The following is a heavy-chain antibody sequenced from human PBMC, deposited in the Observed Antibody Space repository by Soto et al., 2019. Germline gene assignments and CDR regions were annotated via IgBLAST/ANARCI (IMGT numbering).Heavy chain of an antibody. D-gene: IGHD2-2*01. CDR2: ISAYNGNT. Sequence: ASVKVSCKASGYTFTSYGISWVRQAPGQGLEWMGWISAYNGNTNYAQKLQGRVTMTTDTSTSTAYMELRSLRSDDTAVYYCARDSVVVPAATYYYYMDVWGKGTTVTVSS. V-gene: IGHV1-18*01. J-gene: IGHJ6*03. CDR3: ARDSVVVPAATYYYYMDV. CDR1: GYTFTSYG.